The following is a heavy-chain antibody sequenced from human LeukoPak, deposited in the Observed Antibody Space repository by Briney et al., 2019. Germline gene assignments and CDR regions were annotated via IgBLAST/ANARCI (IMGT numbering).Heavy chain of an antibody. CDR2: IYYSGST. V-gene: IGHV4-39*01. Sequence: SETLSLTCTVSGGSMSSGGYYWGWIRQPPGKGLEWIGSIYYSGSTYYNSSLKSRVTISVDTSKNQFSLKLSSLTAADTAVYYCARAAYCGGDCYLFDYWGQGTLVTVFS. J-gene: IGHJ4*02. CDR1: GGSMSSGGYY. D-gene: IGHD2-21*02. CDR3: ARAAYCGGDCYLFDY.